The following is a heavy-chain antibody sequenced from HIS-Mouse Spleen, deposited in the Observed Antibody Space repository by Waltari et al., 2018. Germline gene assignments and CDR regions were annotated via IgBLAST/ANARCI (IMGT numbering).Heavy chain of an antibody. CDR3: ARSRTGGWYFDL. CDR2: IYYSGST. V-gene: IGHV4-39*07. D-gene: IGHD7-27*01. J-gene: IGHJ2*01. Sequence: QLQLQESGPGLVKPSETLSLHCTVSGGPISSSSYHWGGVRQPPGKGLEWVGSIYYSGSTYYNPSLKSRVTISVDTSKNQFSLKLSSVTAADTAVYYCARSRTGGWYFDLWGRGTLVTVSS. CDR1: GGPISSSSYH.